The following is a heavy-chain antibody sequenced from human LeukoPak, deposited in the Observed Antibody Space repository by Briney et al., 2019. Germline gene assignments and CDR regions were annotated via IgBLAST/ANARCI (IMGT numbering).Heavy chain of an antibody. D-gene: IGHD4-17*01. CDR1: GYTFTDNY. J-gene: IGHJ5*02. V-gene: IGHV1-2*02. Sequence: ASVKVSCKASGYTFTDNYIHWVRQAPGQGLEWMGWINPYSGDTNYALKFQGRVTMTRDTSISTAYMELSRLRSDDTAVYYCARGDSSDYLAVCSWGQGTLVTVSS. CDR3: ARGDSSDYLAVCS. CDR2: INPYSGDT.